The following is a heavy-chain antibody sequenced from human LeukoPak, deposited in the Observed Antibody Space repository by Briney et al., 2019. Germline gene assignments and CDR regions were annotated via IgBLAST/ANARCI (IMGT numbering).Heavy chain of an antibody. J-gene: IGHJ4*02. CDR1: GGSISSYY. CDR2: IYYSGST. CDR3: ARWRYYGSVGGRPFDY. V-gene: IGHV4-59*08. Sequence: PSETLSLTCTVSGGSISSYYWSWIRQPPGKGLEWIGYIYYSGSTNYNPSLKSRVTISVDTSKNQFSLKLSSVTAADTAVYYCARWRYYGSVGGRPFDYWGQGTLVTVSS. D-gene: IGHD3-16*01.